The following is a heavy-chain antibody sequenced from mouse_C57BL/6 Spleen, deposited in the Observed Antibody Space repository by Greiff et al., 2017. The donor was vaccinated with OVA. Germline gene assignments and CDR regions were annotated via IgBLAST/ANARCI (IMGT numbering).Heavy chain of an antibody. Sequence: EVQRVESEGGLVQPGSSMKLSCTASGFTFSDYYMAWVRQVPEKGLEWVANINYDGSSTYYLDSLKSRFIISRDNAKNILYLQMSSLKSEDTATYYCAREPYGSSSYFDVWGTGTTVTVSS. CDR3: AREPYGSSSYFDV. D-gene: IGHD1-1*01. V-gene: IGHV5-16*01. CDR2: INYDGSST. CDR1: GFTFSDYY. J-gene: IGHJ1*03.